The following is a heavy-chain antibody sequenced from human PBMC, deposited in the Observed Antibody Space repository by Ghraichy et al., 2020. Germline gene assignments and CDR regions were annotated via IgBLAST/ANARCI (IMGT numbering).Heavy chain of an antibody. V-gene: IGHV4-34*01. CDR2: INHSGST. J-gene: IGHJ6*02. CDR3: ARAYGSGSYRTLYYYYYGMDV. Sequence: SETLSLTCAVYGGSFSGYYWSWIRQPPGKGLEWIGEINHSGSTNYNPSLKSRVTISVDTSKNQFSLKLSSVTAADTAVYYCARAYGSGSYRTLYYYYYGMDVWGQGTTVNVSS. CDR1: GGSFSGYY. D-gene: IGHD3-10*01.